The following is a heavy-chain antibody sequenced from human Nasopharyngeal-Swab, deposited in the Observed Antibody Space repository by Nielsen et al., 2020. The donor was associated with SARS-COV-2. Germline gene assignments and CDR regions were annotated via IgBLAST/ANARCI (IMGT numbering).Heavy chain of an antibody. CDR3: SRGMNHFDY. D-gene: IGHD1-14*01. CDR1: GYTFISNC. J-gene: IGHJ4*02. CDR2: ISAYNGNT. V-gene: IGHV1-18*01. Sequence: ASVKVSCKESGYTFISNCISWVRQDPGQGLVWMGWISAYNGNTNYEQKLQGRVTMTTDTSTITTYKELRSLRSDDTAVYYCSRGMNHFDYWCQGTLVTVSS.